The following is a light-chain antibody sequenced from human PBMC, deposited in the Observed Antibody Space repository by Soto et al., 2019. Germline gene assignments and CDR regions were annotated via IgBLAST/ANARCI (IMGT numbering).Light chain of an antibody. V-gene: IGKV1-39*01. J-gene: IGKJ4*01. CDR3: QQTYRIPLT. Sequence: DIQITHPPSSLPPPVVAGVTNPSRASQSIRGYLNWYQHKPGTAPKLLIFAASRLQTGVPLRFSGSGSGTNFTLTISNLHPEDFATYSCQQTYRIPLTCGGGNKGDIK. CDR2: AAS. CDR1: QSIRGY.